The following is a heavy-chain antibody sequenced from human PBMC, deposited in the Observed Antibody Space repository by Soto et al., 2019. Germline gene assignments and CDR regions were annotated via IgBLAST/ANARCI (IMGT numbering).Heavy chain of an antibody. CDR1: GFTFSSYA. CDR2: ISYDGSNK. V-gene: IGHV3-30-3*01. Sequence: QVQLVESGGGVVQPGRFLRLSCAASGFTFSSYAMHWVRQAPGKGLEWVAVISYDGSNKYYADSVKGRFTISRDNSKNTLYLQMNSLRAEDTAVYYCARVRLYADYYYGMDVWGQGTTVTVSS. CDR3: ARVRLYADYYYGMDV. J-gene: IGHJ6*02. D-gene: IGHD2-8*01.